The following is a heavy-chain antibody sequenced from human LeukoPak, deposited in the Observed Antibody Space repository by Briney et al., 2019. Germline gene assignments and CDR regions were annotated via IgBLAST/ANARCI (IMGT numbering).Heavy chain of an antibody. CDR2: ISYDATNK. CDR1: GFTFSSSD. V-gene: IGHV3-30*18. Sequence: GGSLRLSCAASGFTFSSSDMHWVRQAPGKGLEWVAVISYDATNKYYADSVKGRFTLSRDNSKNTLYLQTNTLRDEDTAVYYCAKASINYFYYFEYWGQGTLVTVSS. J-gene: IGHJ4*02. CDR3: AKASINYFYYFEY. D-gene: IGHD2/OR15-2a*01.